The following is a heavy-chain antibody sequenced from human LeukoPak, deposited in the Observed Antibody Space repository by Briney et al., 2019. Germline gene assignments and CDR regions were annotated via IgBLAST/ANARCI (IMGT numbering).Heavy chain of an antibody. CDR3: ARERGSSGWTFDY. V-gene: IGHV3-64*01. CDR2: ISSNGGDT. Sequence: GGSLRLSCAASGFTFSSYAMHWVRQAPGKGLEYDSAISSNGGDTYYANSVKGGFTISRDNSKNTLYLQMGSLRAEDMAVYYCARERGSSGWTFDYWGQGTLVTVSS. D-gene: IGHD6-19*01. CDR1: GFTFSSYA. J-gene: IGHJ4*02.